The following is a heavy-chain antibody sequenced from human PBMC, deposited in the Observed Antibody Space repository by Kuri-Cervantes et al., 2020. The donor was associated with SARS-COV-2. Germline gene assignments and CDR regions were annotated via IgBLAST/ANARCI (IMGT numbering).Heavy chain of an antibody. CDR2: ISYDGSNK. J-gene: IGHJ4*02. CDR1: GFTFSSYG. V-gene: IGHV3-30*18. CDR3: AKGGETAYDSSLDY. D-gene: IGHD3-22*01. Sequence: LSLTCAASGFTFSSYGMHWVRQAPGTGLEWVAVISYDGSNKYYADSVKGRFTISRDNSKNTLYLQMNSLRAEDTAVYYCAKGGETAYDSSLDYWGQGTLVTVSS.